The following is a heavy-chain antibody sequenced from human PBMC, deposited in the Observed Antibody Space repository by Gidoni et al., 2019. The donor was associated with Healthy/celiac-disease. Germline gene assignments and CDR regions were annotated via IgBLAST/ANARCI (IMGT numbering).Heavy chain of an antibody. Sequence: QVQLQQSGPGLVKPSQTLSLTCAFSGDSFSTSSPAWNWIRQAPSRGLEWLGRTYYRSKWYNDYAVSVKSRITINPDTSKNQFSLQLNAVTPEDTAVYYCARGGIDSGSYDAFDIWGQGTMVTVSS. D-gene: IGHD1-26*01. J-gene: IGHJ3*02. CDR3: ARGGIDSGSYDAFDI. CDR2: TYYRSKWYN. CDR1: GDSFSTSSPA. V-gene: IGHV6-1*01.